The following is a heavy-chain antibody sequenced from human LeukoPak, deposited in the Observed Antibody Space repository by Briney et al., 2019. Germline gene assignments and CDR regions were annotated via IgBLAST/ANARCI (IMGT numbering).Heavy chain of an antibody. CDR3: ARSNWNDVGDY. J-gene: IGHJ4*02. CDR1: GGSISSGSYY. V-gene: IGHV4-61*02. D-gene: IGHD1-1*01. CDR2: IYTSGST. Sequence: SETLSLTCTVSGGSISSGSYYWSWIRQPAGKGLEWIGRIYTSGSTNYNPSLKSRVTVSVDTAKNQFSLKLSSVSAADTAVYYCARSNWNDVGDYWGQGALVTDSS.